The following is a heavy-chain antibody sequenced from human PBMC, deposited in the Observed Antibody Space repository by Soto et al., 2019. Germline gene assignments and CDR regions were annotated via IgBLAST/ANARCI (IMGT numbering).Heavy chain of an antibody. CDR1: GFTFSSYA. J-gene: IGHJ4*02. CDR3: AKVAEYYDLWSGYSMPDY. D-gene: IGHD3-3*01. Sequence: PGGSLRLSCAASGFTFSSYAMSWVRQAPGKGLEWVSAISGSGGSTYYADSVKGRFTISRDNSKNTLYLQMNSLRAEDTAVYYCAKVAEYYDLWSGYSMPDYWGQGTLVTVSS. V-gene: IGHV3-23*01. CDR2: ISGSGGST.